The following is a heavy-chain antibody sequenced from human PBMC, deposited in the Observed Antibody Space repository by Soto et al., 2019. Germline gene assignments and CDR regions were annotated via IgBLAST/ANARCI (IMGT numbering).Heavy chain of an antibody. Sequence: GGSLRLSCVASGFTFSGNAMTWVRQAPGKGLHWVSGISAGGTTYYADSAKGRFTISRDNSKNTLYLQMNSLRADDTAVYYCAKDPLTRGWFDPWGQGTLVTVSS. CDR3: AKDPLTRGWFDP. V-gene: IGHV3-23*01. CDR2: ISAGGTT. J-gene: IGHJ5*02. CDR1: GFTFSGNA.